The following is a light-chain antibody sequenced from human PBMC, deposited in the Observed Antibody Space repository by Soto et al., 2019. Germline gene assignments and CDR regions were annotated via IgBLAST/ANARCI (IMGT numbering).Light chain of an antibody. CDR1: QSVFYGSNSKYY. J-gene: IGKJ2*01. Sequence: DIVMTQSPDSLAVSLGERATINCKSSQSVFYGSNSKYYLAWYQQKPGQPPKMLIYWASTRDSGVPDRFSGSGSGTDFTLTISSLQAEDVAVYYCQQDSTTPPMYTFGQVTKLEIK. V-gene: IGKV4-1*01. CDR2: WAS. CDR3: QQDSTTPPMYT.